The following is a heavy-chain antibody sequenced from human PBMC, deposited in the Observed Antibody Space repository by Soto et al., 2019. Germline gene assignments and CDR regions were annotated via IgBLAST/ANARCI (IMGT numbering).Heavy chain of an antibody. CDR1: AGSIRSGDYY. Sequence: QVQLQESGPALVKASETLSLTCTVSAGSIRSGDYYWTWIRQPPGKGLEWIGYIDHSGSAYYNPSLKSRASISIDTSHNQSTLKLTSVTAAGTAVYYCAAELGTFYLEHWGQGTLVTVSS. V-gene: IGHV4-30-4*01. J-gene: IGHJ4*02. CDR3: AAELGTFYLEH. CDR2: IDHSGSA. D-gene: IGHD7-27*01.